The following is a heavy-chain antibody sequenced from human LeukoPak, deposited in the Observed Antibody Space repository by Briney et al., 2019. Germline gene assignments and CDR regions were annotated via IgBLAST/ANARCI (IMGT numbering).Heavy chain of an antibody. D-gene: IGHD3-10*01. J-gene: IGHJ4*02. CDR1: GGSFSGYY. CDR2: INHSGST. Sequence: SETLSLTCAVYGGSFSGYYWSWIRQPPGKGLEWLGEINHSGSTNYNPSLKSRVTISVDTSKNQFSLKLSSVTAADTAVYYCASLLYYGSGSYYQWGQGTLVTVSS. CDR3: ASLLYYGSGSYYQ. V-gene: IGHV4-34*01.